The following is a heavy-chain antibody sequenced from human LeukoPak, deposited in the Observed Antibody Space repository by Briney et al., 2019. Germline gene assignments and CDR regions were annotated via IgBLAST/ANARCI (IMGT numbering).Heavy chain of an antibody. CDR2: MNPNSGNT. V-gene: IGHV1-8*03. Sequence: ASVKVSCKGSGYTFNSYDINWVRQATGQGLEWMGWMNPNSGNTGYAQRFQGRVTITRDTSMSTAYMELGSLRSEDTAVYYCAKDVARFMITTNWFDPWGQGTLVTVSS. CDR3: AKDVARFMITTNWFDP. D-gene: IGHD3-16*01. J-gene: IGHJ5*02. CDR1: GYTFNSYD.